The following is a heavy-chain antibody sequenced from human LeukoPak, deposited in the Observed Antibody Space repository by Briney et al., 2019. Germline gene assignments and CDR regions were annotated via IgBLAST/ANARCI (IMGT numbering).Heavy chain of an antibody. D-gene: IGHD6-13*01. CDR1: GLTFSTYA. CDR2: ITASGGST. Sequence: GGSLRLSCAASGLTFSTYAMSWVRQAPGKGLEWVSAITASGGSTYYADSVKGRFTISRDNAKNSLYLQMNSLRDEDTAVYYCAREAAGDFWGQGTLVTVSS. V-gene: IGHV3-23*01. CDR3: AREAAGDF. J-gene: IGHJ4*02.